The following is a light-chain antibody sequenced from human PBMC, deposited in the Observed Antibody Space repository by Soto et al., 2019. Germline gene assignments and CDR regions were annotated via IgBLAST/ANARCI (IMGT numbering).Light chain of an antibody. CDR3: QHMRT. CDR1: QNINNC. Sequence: GDRVTITCRASQNINNCIAWYQQKPGKAPKFLIYDASTLESGVPSRFSGSGFGTEFSLTISSLQPDDFGSYYCQHMRTFGQGTKVDIK. V-gene: IGKV1-5*01. CDR2: DAS. J-gene: IGKJ1*01.